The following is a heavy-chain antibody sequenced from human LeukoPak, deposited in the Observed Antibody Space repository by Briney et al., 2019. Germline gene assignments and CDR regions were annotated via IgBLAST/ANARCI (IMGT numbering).Heavy chain of an antibody. V-gene: IGHV4-38-2*01. J-gene: IGHJ6*03. CDR3: AKHSSSWYEPSRDYYYYMDV. CDR1: GYSISSGYY. Sequence: TETLSLTCAVTGYSISSGYYWGWIRQPPGKGLGWIGSIYHSGSTYYNPSLKSRVTISVDTSKNQFSLKLSSVTAADTAVYYCAKHSSSWYEPSRDYYYYMDVWGKGTTFTVSS. CDR2: IYHSGST. D-gene: IGHD6-13*01.